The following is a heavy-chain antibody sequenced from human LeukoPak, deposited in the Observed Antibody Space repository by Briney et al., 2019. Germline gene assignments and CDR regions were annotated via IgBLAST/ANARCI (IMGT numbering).Heavy chain of an antibody. D-gene: IGHD2-15*01. V-gene: IGHV4-59*01. CDR1: GGSISSYY. Sequence: SETLSLTCTVSGGSISSYYWSWTRQPPGKGLEWIGYIYYSGSTNYNPSLKSRVTISVDTSKNQFSLKLSSVTAADTAVYYCAAQSGYCSGGSCYPMYYFDYWGQGTLVTVSS. J-gene: IGHJ4*02. CDR2: IYYSGST. CDR3: AAQSGYCSGGSCYPMYYFDY.